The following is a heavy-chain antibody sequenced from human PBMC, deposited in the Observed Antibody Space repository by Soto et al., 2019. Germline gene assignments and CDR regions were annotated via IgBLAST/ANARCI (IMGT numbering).Heavy chain of an antibody. CDR1: GFVFKDSS. D-gene: IGHD3-10*01. CDR2: IRDRAYSYAT. J-gene: IGHJ4*02. Sequence: EVLLVESGGGMVQPGGSLKLSCAASGFVFKDSSIHWVRQASGKGLEWVGRIRDRAYSYATAYAESVKGRFTISRDDSNNTAYLQMSGLKTEDTAIYYCPRLISAAHDYWGQGTLVTVSS. CDR3: PRLISAAHDY. V-gene: IGHV3-73*01.